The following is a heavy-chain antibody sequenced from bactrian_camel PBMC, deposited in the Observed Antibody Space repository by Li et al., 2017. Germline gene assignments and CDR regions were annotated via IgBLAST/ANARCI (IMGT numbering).Heavy chain of an antibody. J-gene: IGHJ4*01. D-gene: IGHD2*01. CDR3: ATPIFSPASDSLPSYEAGY. V-gene: IGHV3-2*01. CDR2: IWADGDYI. Sequence: HVQLVESGGGLVQPGGSLRLSCPASGFTNSNYYISWVRQTPRKGLEWVSSIWADGDYIYYSNSVKGRFTISRDNRNNTVYLQMNSLNSEDTALYYCATPIFSPASDSLPSYEAGYWGQGTQVTVS. CDR1: GFTNSNYY.